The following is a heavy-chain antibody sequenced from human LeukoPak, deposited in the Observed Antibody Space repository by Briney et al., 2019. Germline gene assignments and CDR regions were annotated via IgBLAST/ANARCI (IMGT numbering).Heavy chain of an antibody. D-gene: IGHD5-18*01. V-gene: IGHV4-39*02. CDR3: ARDEQLWLSRYYYYYMDV. CDR1: GGSISSSSYY. J-gene: IGHJ6*03. Sequence: SETLSLTCTVSGGSISSSSYYWGWIRQPPGKGLEWIGSIYYSGSTYYNPSLKSRVTISVDTSKNQFSLKLSSVTAADTAVYYCARDEQLWLSRYYYYYMDVWGKGTTVTISS. CDR2: IYYSGST.